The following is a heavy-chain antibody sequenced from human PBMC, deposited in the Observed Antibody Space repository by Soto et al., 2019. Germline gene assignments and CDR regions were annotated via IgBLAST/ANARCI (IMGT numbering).Heavy chain of an antibody. CDR2: ISGSGGST. Sequence: GGSLRLSCAASGFTFSSYAMSWVRQAPGKGLEWVSAISGSGGSTYYADSVKGRFTISRDNSKNTLYLQMNSLRAEDTAVYYCAKDSYYDSSGYTGYWGQGTLVTVSS. CDR1: GFTFSSYA. V-gene: IGHV3-23*01. CDR3: AKDSYYDSSGYTGY. J-gene: IGHJ4*02. D-gene: IGHD3-22*01.